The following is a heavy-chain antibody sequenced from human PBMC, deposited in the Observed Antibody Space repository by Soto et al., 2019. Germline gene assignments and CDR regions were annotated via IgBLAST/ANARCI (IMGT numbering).Heavy chain of an antibody. V-gene: IGHV1-8*01. CDR3: ARMESFGSLNWFDP. CDR1: GYTFTNND. D-gene: IGHD5-18*01. J-gene: IGHJ5*02. CDR2: MNPGSGDT. Sequence: GPSVKVSCKASGYTFTNNDVSWVRQATGQGLEWMGWMNPGSGDTGYAQKFQGRVTMTRDISIATAYMELNSLTSEDTAIYYCARMESFGSLNWFDPWGQGTLVTFSS.